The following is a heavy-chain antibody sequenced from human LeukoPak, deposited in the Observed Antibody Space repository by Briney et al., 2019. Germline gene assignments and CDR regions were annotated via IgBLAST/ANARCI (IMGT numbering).Heavy chain of an antibody. CDR3: ASRQPPYLSGRGAFDR. CDR1: GGSFNSDVYH. V-gene: IGHV4-39*01. D-gene: IGHD3-9*01. J-gene: IGHJ4*02. Sequence: SETLSLTCAVSGGSFNSDVYHWAWIRQSPGKGLVWIVDLRSDGGAFYNPSLESLISMSVDTSINQYSLVITSVTAADPAIYFCASRQPPYLSGRGAFDRWGQGILVTVAS. CDR2: LRSDGGA.